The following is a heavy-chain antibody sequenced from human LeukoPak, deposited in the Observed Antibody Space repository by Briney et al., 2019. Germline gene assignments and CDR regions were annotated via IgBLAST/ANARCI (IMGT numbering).Heavy chain of an antibody. D-gene: IGHD4-17*01. CDR2: ISGSASST. Sequence: PGGSLRLSCEASGFTFSNYAMSWVRQAPGKGLEWVSGISGSASSTYYADSVKGRFTISRDNAKNSLYLQMNSLRDEDTAVYYCARDLELKVTTVKTFDYWGQGTLVTVSS. V-gene: IGHV3-23*01. J-gene: IGHJ4*02. CDR1: GFTFSNYA. CDR3: ARDLELKVTTVKTFDY.